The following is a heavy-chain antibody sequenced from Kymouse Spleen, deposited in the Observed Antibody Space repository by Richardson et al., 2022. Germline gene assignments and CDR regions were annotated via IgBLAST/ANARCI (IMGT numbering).Heavy chain of an antibody. J-gene: IGHJ6*02. D-gene: IGHD6-6*01. CDR2: IWYDGSNK. V-gene: IGHV3-33*01. Sequence: QVQLVESGGGVVQPGRSLRLSCAASGFTFSSYGMHWVRQAPGKGLEWVAVIWYDGSNKYYADSVKGRFTISRDNSKNTLYLQMNSLRAEDTAVYYCASHSSLYYYGMDVWGQGTTVTVSS. CDR3: ASHSSLYYYGMDV. CDR1: GFTFSSYG.